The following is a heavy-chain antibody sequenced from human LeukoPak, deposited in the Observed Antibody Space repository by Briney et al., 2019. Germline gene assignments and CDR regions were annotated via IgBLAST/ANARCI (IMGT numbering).Heavy chain of an antibody. CDR2: INHSDGSP. J-gene: IGHJ4*02. CDR3: ARERRYSGSSPFDY. V-gene: IGHV1-46*04. Sequence: SGTPSCMASAYTLTSYYMQWVRQAPGQGLEWMGIINHSDGSPSSAHPLQGRATKTRDTSTSTVYIELSSLRSEDTAVYYCARERRYSGSSPFDYWGQGTLVTVSS. CDR1: AYTLTSYY. D-gene: IGHD1-26*01.